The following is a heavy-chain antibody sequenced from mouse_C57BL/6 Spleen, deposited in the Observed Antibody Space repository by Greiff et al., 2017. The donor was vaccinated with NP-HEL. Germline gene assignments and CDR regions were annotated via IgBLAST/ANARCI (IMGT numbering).Heavy chain of an antibody. CDR3: ARGMPFDY. V-gene: IGHV1-64*01. CDR2: IHPNSGST. Sequence: QVHVKQSGAELVKPGASVKLSCKASGYTFTSYWMHWVKQRPGQGLEWIGMIHPNSGSTNYNEKFKSKATLTVDKSSSTAYMQLSSLTSEDSAVYYCARGMPFDYWGQGTTLTVSS. CDR1: GYTFTSYW. J-gene: IGHJ2*01.